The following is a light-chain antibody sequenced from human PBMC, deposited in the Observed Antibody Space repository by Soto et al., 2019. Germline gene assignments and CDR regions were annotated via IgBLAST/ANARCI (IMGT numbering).Light chain of an antibody. J-gene: IGKJ1*01. Sequence: EIVLTQSPGTLSLSPGERATLSCRASQSVSSSFLAWYQQKPGQAPRLLIYGTSSRATGIPDRFSGSGSGTDFTLTISGLEPEDFAVYYCQQYGSSPTWTFGQGTKVDNK. CDR1: QSVSSSF. V-gene: IGKV3-20*01. CDR3: QQYGSSPTWT. CDR2: GTS.